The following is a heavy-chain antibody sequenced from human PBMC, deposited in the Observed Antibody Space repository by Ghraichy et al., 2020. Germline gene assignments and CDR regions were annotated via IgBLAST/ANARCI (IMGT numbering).Heavy chain of an antibody. CDR3: ARGHSNNSYWYFDL. V-gene: IGHV3-7*04. J-gene: IGHJ2*01. CDR2: IKHDGTEK. D-gene: IGHD4-11*01. Sequence: GSLRLSCAASGFTFSSYWMSWVRQAPGKGLEWVANIKHDGTEKYYVDSMKGRFTISRDNAKNSLYLQMNSLRAEDTAVYYCARGHSNNSYWYFDLWGRGTLVTVFS. CDR1: GFTFSSYW.